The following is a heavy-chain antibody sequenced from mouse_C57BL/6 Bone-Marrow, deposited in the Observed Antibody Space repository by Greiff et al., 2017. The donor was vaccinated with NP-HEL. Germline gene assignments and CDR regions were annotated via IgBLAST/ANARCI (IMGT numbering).Heavy chain of an antibody. Sequence: QVTLKESGPGILQPSQTLSLTCSFSGFSLSTFGMGVVWIRQPPGKGLEWLAHIWWDDDKYYNPALKSRLTISNDTSKNQVFLKIANVDTADTATYYCARFDGYYVYFDYWGQGTTLTVSS. CDR3: ARFDGYYVYFDY. D-gene: IGHD2-3*01. CDR1: GFSLSTFGMG. J-gene: IGHJ2*01. CDR2: IWWDDDK. V-gene: IGHV8-8*01.